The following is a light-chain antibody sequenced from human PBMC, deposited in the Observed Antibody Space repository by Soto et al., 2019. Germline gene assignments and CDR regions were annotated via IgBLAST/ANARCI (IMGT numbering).Light chain of an antibody. CDR2: SAS. V-gene: IGKV3-15*01. J-gene: IGKJ2*02. CDR1: QSICTE. Sequence: EIVMTQSPATLSVSPGERATLSCRASQSICTELAWYQQKPGQPPRLLIYSASTRATGVPARFSGSGSGAEFTLTISRLQPEDFAVYYCQQDHSWPRTFGQGTRLEI. CDR3: QQDHSWPRT.